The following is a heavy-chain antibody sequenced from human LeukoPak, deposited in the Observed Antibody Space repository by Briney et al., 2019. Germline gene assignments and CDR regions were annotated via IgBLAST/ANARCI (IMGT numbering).Heavy chain of an antibody. D-gene: IGHD1-26*01. CDR3: ARDMEPDAFDI. Sequence: GGSLRLSCAASGFSFSTYEMNWVRQAPGKGLEWVSYISSRGSAIYYADSVKGRFTISRDIAKTSLYLQMNSLRAEDTAIYYCARDMEPDAFDIWGQGTMVTDSS. CDR2: ISSRGSAI. V-gene: IGHV3-48*03. J-gene: IGHJ3*02. CDR1: GFSFSTYE.